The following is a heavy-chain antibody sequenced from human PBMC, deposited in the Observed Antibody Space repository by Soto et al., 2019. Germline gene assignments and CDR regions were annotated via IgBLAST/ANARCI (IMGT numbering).Heavy chain of an antibody. V-gene: IGHV5-51*01. D-gene: IGHD6-6*01. CDR3: ARRSSSTLDGMDV. J-gene: IGHJ6*02. CDR1: GYSFTSYW. Sequence: PGESLKISCKGSGYSFTSYWIGWVRQMPGKGLEWMGIIYPGDSDTRYSPSFQGQVTVSADKSISTAYLQWSSLKASDTAMYYCARRSSSTLDGMDVWGQGTTVTVSS. CDR2: IYPGDSDT.